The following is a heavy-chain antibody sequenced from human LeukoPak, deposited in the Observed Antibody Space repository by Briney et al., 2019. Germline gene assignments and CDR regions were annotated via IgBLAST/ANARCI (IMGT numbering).Heavy chain of an antibody. CDR1: GFTFSSYG. CDR3: AKDGGYSRAFDI. V-gene: IGHV3-30*02. CDR2: IRYDGSNK. Sequence: PGGSLRLSCAASGFTFSSYGMHWVRQAPGKGREWVEFIRYDGSNKYYADSVKGRFTISRDNSKNTLYLQMNSLRAEDTAVYYCAKDGGYSRAFDIWGQGTMVTVSS. D-gene: IGHD2-15*01. J-gene: IGHJ3*02.